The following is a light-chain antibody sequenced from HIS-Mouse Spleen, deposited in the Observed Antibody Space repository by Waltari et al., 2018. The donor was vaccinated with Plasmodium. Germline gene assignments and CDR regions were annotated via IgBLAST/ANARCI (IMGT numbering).Light chain of an antibody. CDR1: QGIRSY. CDR2: AAS. V-gene: IGKV1D-8*02. J-gene: IGKJ2*01. Sequence: AIWMPQSPSFLSASTGARVTISCRMSQGIRSYLAWYQQKPGKAPELLIYAASTLQSGVPSRFSGSGSGTDFTLTISCLQSEDFATYYCQQYYSFPYTFGQGTKLEIK. CDR3: QQYYSFPYT.